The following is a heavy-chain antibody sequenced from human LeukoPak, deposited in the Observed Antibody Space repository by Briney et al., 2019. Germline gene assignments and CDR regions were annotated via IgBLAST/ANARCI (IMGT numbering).Heavy chain of an antibody. J-gene: IGHJ5*02. CDR3: ARWEYSSSSGTDVWFDP. Sequence: SETLSLTCAVYGGSFSGYYWSWTRQPPGKGLEWIGEINHSGSTNYNPSLKSRVTISVDTSKNQFSLKLSSVTAADTAVYYCARWEYSSSSGTDVWFDPWGQGTLVTVSS. CDR1: GGSFSGYY. CDR2: INHSGST. V-gene: IGHV4-34*01. D-gene: IGHD6-6*01.